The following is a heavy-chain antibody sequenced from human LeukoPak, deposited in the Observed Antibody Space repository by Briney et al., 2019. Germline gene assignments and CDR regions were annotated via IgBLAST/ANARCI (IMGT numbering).Heavy chain of an antibody. CDR1: GGSFSGYY. V-gene: IGHV4-34*01. Sequence: SETLSLTCAVYGGSFSGYYWSWIRQPPGKGLEWIGEINHSGSTNYNPSLKSRVTISVDTSKNQFSLKLSSATAADTAVYYCAREAGAYGDYVGLYYFDYWGQGTLVTVSS. CDR2: INHSGST. CDR3: AREAGAYGDYVGLYYFDY. J-gene: IGHJ4*02. D-gene: IGHD4-17*01.